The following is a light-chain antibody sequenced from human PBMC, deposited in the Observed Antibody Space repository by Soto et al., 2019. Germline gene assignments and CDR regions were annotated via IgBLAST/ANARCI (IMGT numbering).Light chain of an antibody. Sequence: EIVLTQSPSTLALSPGERATLSCRASQSIHTSLAWYQQKPSQPPRLVVYDSTLRANGVPDSFGGSRSGTEFTLTINNLEHEDFAAYYCQQRNVWHPITFGQGTRLEIK. J-gene: IGKJ5*01. CDR3: QQRNVWHPIT. CDR1: QSIHTS. V-gene: IGKV3D-11*02. CDR2: DST.